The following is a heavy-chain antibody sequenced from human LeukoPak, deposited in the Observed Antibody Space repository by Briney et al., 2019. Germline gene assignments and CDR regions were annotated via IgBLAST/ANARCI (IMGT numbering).Heavy chain of an antibody. CDR1: GYTFTGYY. CDR3: ARTYTYFRWALPYYFDY. CDR2: INPNSGGT. D-gene: IGHD1-26*01. J-gene: IGHJ4*02. Sequence: ASVKVSCKASGYTFTGYYMHWVRQAPGQGLEWMGWINPNSGGTNYAQKFQGRVTMTRDTSISTAYMELSRLRSDDTAVYYCARTYTYFRWALPYYFDYWGQGTLVTVSS. V-gene: IGHV1-2*02.